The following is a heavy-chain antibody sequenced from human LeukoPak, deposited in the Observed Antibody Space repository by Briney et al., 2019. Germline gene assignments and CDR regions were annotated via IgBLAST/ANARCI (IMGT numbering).Heavy chain of an antibody. Sequence: GRSLRLSCAASGFTFSSYSMNWVRQAPGKGLEWVSSISSSSSYIYYADSVKGRFTISRDNAKNSLYLQMNSLRAEDTAVYYCASYSGSYPYYFDYWGQGTLVTVSS. CDR3: ASYSGSYPYYFDY. J-gene: IGHJ4*02. D-gene: IGHD1-26*01. CDR2: ISSSSSYI. V-gene: IGHV3-21*01. CDR1: GFTFSSYS.